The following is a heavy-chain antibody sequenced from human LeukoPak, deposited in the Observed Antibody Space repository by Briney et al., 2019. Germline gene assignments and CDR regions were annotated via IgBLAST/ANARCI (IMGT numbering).Heavy chain of an antibody. V-gene: IGHV3-23*01. CDR3: AKGSASSRPYYFDY. J-gene: IGHJ4*02. CDR1: GFTFSSYG. CDR2: ITDSGGST. Sequence: PGGSLRLSCAASGFTFSSYGMSWVRQAPGKGLEWVSAITDSGGSTYYADSVKGRFTISRDNSKTTLFLQMNSLRAEDTAVYYCAKGSASSRPYYFDYWGQGTLVTVSS. D-gene: IGHD1-26*01.